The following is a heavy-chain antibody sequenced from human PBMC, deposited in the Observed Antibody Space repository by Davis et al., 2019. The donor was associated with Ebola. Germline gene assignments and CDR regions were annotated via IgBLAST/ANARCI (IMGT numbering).Heavy chain of an antibody. CDR2: IYYSGST. CDR1: GGSISSSSYY. CDR3: ARRRDSSGWYGYFDL. Sequence: MPSETLSLTCTVSGGSISSSSYYWGWIRQPPGKGLEWIGSIYYSGSTYYNPSLKSRVTISVDTSKNQFSLTLSSVTAADTAVYYCARRRDSSGWYGYFDLWGRGTLVTVSS. J-gene: IGHJ2*01. V-gene: IGHV4-39*01. D-gene: IGHD6-19*01.